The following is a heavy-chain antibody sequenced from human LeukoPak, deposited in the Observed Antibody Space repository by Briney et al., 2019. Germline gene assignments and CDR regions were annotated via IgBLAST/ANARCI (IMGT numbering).Heavy chain of an antibody. V-gene: IGHV4-34*01. CDR1: GGSFSGYY. D-gene: IGHD1-26*01. J-gene: IGHJ4*02. Sequence: SQTLSLTCAVYGGSFSGYYWSWIRQPPGKGLEWIGEINHSGSTNYNPSLKSRVTISVDTSKNQFSLKLSSVTAADTAVYYCARRVGATQGYDYWGQGTLVTVSS. CDR3: ARRVGATQGYDY. CDR2: INHSGST.